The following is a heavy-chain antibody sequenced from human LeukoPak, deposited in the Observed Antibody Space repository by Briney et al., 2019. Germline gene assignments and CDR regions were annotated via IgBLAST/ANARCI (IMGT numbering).Heavy chain of an antibody. CDR3: ATWSGYHHVY. CDR1: GFTFSSSA. D-gene: IGHD3-3*01. CDR2: ISSDGGAT. V-gene: IGHV3-64*01. Sequence: GGSLRLSCAASGFTFSSSAMHWVRQPPGEGLEYVSAISSDGGATYYSNSVKGRFTISRDNSKNTLYLRMGSLRAEDMAVYYCATWSGYHHVYWGQGTQVTVSS. J-gene: IGHJ4*02.